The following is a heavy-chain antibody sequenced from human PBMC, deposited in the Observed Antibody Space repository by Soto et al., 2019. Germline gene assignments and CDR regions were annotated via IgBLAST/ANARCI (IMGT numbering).Heavy chain of an antibody. CDR1: GGTFSSYT. J-gene: IGHJ4*02. D-gene: IGHD1-26*01. V-gene: IGHV1-69*04. Sequence: GASVKVSCKASGGTFSSYTISWVRHAPGQGLEWMGRIIPILGIANYAQKFQGRVTITADKSTSTAYMELSSLRSEDTAVYYCARDIIVGAAPLLDYWGQGTLVTVSS. CDR3: ARDIIVGAAPLLDY. CDR2: IIPILGIA.